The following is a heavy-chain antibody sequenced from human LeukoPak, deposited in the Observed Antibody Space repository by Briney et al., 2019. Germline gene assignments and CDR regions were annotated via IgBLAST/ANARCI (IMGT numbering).Heavy chain of an antibody. J-gene: IGHJ3*02. V-gene: IGHV3-23*01. CDR2: ISGSGGST. CDR1: GFTFSSYA. Sequence: GGSLRLSCAASGFTFSSYAMSWVRQAPGKGLEWVSAISGSGGSTYYADSVKGRFTISRDNSKNTLYLQMNSLRAEDTAAYYCAKDRKDYVWGSYRPDADAFDIWGQGTMVTVSS. CDR3: AKDRKDYVWGSYRPDADAFDI. D-gene: IGHD3-16*02.